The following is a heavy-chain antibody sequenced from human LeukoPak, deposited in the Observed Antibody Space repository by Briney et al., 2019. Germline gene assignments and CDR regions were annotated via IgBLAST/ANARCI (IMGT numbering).Heavy chain of an antibody. D-gene: IGHD2-15*01. CDR2: IKQDGSEK. Sequence: GGSLRLSCAASGFTFGSYWMSWVRQAPGKGLEWAANIKQDGSEKYYVDSVKGRFTISRDNAKNSLYLQMNSLRAEDTAVYYCAKPYCSGGSCYHSGYYYYYMDVWGKGTTVTVSS. V-gene: IGHV3-7*03. J-gene: IGHJ6*03. CDR3: AKPYCSGGSCYHSGYYYYYMDV. CDR1: GFTFGSYW.